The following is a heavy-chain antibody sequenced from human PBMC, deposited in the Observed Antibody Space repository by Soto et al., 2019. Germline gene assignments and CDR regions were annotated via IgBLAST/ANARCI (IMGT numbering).Heavy chain of an antibody. Sequence: GGSLRLSCAASGFTFSSYGMHWVRQAPGKGLEWVAVIWYDGSNKYYADSVKGRFTISRDNSKNTLYLQMNSLRAEDTAVYYCARGGSGWDFDYWGQGTLVTVSS. CDR2: IWYDGSNK. V-gene: IGHV3-33*01. CDR1: GFTFSSYG. CDR3: ARGGSGWDFDY. D-gene: IGHD6-19*01. J-gene: IGHJ4*02.